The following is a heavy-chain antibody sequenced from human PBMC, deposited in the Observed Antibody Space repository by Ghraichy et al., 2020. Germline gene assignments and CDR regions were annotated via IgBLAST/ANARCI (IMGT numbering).Heavy chain of an antibody. Sequence: SETLSLTCAISGDSVSSNSASWNWIRQSPSRGLEWLGRAYYRSKYRSKWSNDYAVSVKSRIIINPDTSKNQFSLQLNSVTPEDTAIYYCARDAVAYSSGGDGGTFDYWGQGTLVTVSS. J-gene: IGHJ4*02. D-gene: IGHD6-19*01. CDR2: AYYRSKYRSKWSN. CDR3: ARDAVAYSSGGDGGTFDY. V-gene: IGHV6-1*01. CDR1: GDSVSSNSAS.